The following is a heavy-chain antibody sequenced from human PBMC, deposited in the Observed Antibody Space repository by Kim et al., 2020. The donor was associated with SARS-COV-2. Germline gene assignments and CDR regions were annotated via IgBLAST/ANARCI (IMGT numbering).Heavy chain of an antibody. Sequence: ASVKVSCKASGYTFSSYYMHWVQQAPGQGLEWMGIINPRGGTPTYAQKVQGRLTMTSDTSTSTVYMELSRLKSEDTAVYYCARGLHRTPTAIAVTGFDYWGQGTLVTVSS. J-gene: IGHJ4*02. CDR2: INPRGGTP. D-gene: IGHD6-19*01. CDR1: GYTFSSYY. CDR3: ARGLHRTPTAIAVTGFDY. V-gene: IGHV1-46*01.